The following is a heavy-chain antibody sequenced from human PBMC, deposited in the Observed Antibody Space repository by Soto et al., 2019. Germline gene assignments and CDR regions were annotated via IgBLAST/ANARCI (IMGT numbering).Heavy chain of an antibody. CDR3: ARQAAAPGIDLWFDP. Sequence: PSETLSLTCNVSGGSISSSRSYWAWFRQPPGKELEWIANIFYAGNTYYNPSLKSRVTVSVDTSKNQFSLKLDSVTAADTAVYNCARQAAAPGIDLWFDPWGQGTRVTVSS. D-gene: IGHD6-13*01. J-gene: IGHJ5*02. V-gene: IGHV4-39*01. CDR1: GGSISSSRSY. CDR2: IFYAGNT.